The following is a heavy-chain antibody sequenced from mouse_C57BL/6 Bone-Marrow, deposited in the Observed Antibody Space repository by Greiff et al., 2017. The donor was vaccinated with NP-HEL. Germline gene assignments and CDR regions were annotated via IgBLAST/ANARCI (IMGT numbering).Heavy chain of an antibody. D-gene: IGHD1-1*01. Sequence: DVMLVESGGDLVKPGGSLKLSCAASGFTFSSYGMSWVRQTPDKRLEWVATISSGGSYTYYPDSVKGRFTISRDNAKNTLYLQMSSLKSEDTAMYYCAREGLLRSFFDVWGTGTTVTVSS. CDR1: GFTFSSYG. CDR3: AREGLLRSFFDV. J-gene: IGHJ1*03. CDR2: ISSGGSYT. V-gene: IGHV5-6*02.